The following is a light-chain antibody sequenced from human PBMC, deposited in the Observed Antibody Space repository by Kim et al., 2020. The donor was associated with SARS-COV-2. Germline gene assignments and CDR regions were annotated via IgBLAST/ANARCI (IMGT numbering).Light chain of an antibody. CDR3: SSFTSTNTWV. Sequence: GHSFTLSFTGTSSDVGPYNYVSWYQQHPGKAPKLVIYDVSKWPSGVSNRFSGSKSGNTASLTISGLQAEDEADYYCSSFTSTNTWVFGGGTQLTVL. CDR1: SSDVGPYNY. V-gene: IGLV2-14*04. CDR2: DVS. J-gene: IGLJ3*02.